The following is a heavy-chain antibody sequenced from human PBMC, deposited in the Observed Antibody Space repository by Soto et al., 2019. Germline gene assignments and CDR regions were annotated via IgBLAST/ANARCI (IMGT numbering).Heavy chain of an antibody. Sequence: EVQLVESGGGPVKPGGSLRLSCAASGFTFSSYSMNWVRQAPGKGLEWVSSISSSSSYIYYADSVKGRFTISRDNAKNSLYLQMNSLRAEDTAVYYCARELIADRGRYYYYGMDVWGQGTTVTVSS. CDR3: ARELIADRGRYYYYGMDV. D-gene: IGHD6-13*01. CDR1: GFTFSSYS. J-gene: IGHJ6*02. V-gene: IGHV3-21*01. CDR2: ISSSSSYI.